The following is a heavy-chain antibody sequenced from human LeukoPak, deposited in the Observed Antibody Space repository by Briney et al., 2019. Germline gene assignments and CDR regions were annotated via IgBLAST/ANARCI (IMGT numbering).Heavy chain of an antibody. Sequence: GASVKVSCKASVYTFSTYDINWVRQATGQGLKWMGWMNPNSGNTGYAQKFQGRVTMTRNTSISTAYMELSSLRSEDTAVYYCARNAQVTRYFDYWGQGTLVTVSS. D-gene: IGHD5-18*01. J-gene: IGHJ4*02. CDR1: VYTFSTYD. CDR2: MNPNSGNT. V-gene: IGHV1-8*01. CDR3: ARNAQVTRYFDY.